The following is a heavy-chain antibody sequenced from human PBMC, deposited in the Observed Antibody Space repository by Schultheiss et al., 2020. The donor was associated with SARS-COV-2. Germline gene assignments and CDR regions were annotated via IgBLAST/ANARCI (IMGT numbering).Heavy chain of an antibody. Sequence: SETLSLTCTVSGGSISSYYWSWIRQSPGKGLEWIGEIYHSGSTNYNPSLKSRVTISVDTSKNQFSLKLSSVTAADTAVYYCARFLSRITIFGVVIPGWFDPWGQGTLVTVSS. D-gene: IGHD3-3*01. CDR3: ARFLSRITIFGVVIPGWFDP. CDR2: IYHSGST. J-gene: IGHJ5*02. CDR1: GGSISSYY. V-gene: IGHV4-59*01.